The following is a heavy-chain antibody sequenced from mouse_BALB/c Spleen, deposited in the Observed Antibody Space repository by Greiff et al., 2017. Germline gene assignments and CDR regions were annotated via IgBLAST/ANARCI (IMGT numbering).Heavy chain of an antibody. CDR2: IYPGNSDT. D-gene: IGHD2-14*01. Sequence: EVQLQQSGTVLARPGASVKMSCKASGYTFTSYWMHWVKQRPGQGLEWIGAIYPGNSDTSYNQKFKGKAKLTAVTSTSTAYMELSSLTNEDSAVYYCTTYYRYDWKFDYWGQGTTLTVSS. J-gene: IGHJ2*01. CDR1: GYTFTSYW. V-gene: IGHV1-5*01. CDR3: TTYYRYDWKFDY.